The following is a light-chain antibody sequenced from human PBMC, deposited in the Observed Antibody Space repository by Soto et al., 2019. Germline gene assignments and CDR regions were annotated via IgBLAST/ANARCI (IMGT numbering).Light chain of an antibody. CDR2: GAS. V-gene: IGKV3-20*01. Sequence: EVVLTQSPGTLSLSPGAGASLSCRARQTVTNDYIAWYQQRPGQAPRLLIYGASSRATGIPDRFSGSGSGTDFTLTISRLEPEDFAVYYCQLYGRSRRATFGQGTRLEIK. CDR3: QLYGRSRRAT. J-gene: IGKJ5*01. CDR1: QTVTNDY.